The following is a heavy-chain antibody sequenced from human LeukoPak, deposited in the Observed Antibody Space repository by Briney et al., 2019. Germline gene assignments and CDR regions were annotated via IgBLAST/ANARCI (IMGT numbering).Heavy chain of an antibody. CDR2: IIPILGIA. J-gene: IGHJ4*02. V-gene: IGHV1-69*04. D-gene: IGHD2-8*01. CDR1: GGTFSSYA. Sequence: SVKVSCKASGGTFSSYAISWVRQAPGQGLEWMGRIIPILGIANYAQRFQGRVTITADKSTSTAYMELSSLRSEDTAVYYCARDGPGTSAFDYWGQGTLVTVSS. CDR3: ARDGPGTSAFDY.